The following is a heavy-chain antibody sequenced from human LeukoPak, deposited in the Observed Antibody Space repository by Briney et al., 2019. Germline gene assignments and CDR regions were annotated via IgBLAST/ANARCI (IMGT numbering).Heavy chain of an antibody. V-gene: IGHV3-7*01. Sequence: PGGSLRLSCETPGFSFSTYWMSWVRQPPGKGLEWVANIRQDGSEKYYVDSVKGRFTISRDIAKQSVFLQMNSLRAEDTAVYYCARLSAMVRGPEDIFYFEFWGLGTLVTVSA. J-gene: IGHJ4*02. CDR1: GFSFSTYW. D-gene: IGHD3-10*01. CDR3: ARLSAMVRGPEDIFYFEF. CDR2: IRQDGSEK.